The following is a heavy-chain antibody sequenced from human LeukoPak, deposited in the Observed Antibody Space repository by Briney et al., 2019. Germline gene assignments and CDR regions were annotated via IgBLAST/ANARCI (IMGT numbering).Heavy chain of an antibody. J-gene: IGHJ4*02. V-gene: IGHV3-23*01. CDR3: AKIAETSGIYGQGYDY. D-gene: IGHD1-26*01. CDR1: GFTFSSYA. Sequence: GGSLRLSCAASGFTFSSYAMSWVRQAPGKGLEWVSAISGSGVSTYYADFVKGRFTISRDNSKNTLYLQMNSLRAEDTAVYYCAKIAETSGIYGQGYDYWGQGTLVTVSS. CDR2: ISGSGVST.